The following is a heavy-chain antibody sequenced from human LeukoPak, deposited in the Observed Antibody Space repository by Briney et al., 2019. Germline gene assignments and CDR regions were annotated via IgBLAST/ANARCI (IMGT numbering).Heavy chain of an antibody. J-gene: IGHJ4*02. D-gene: IGHD6-19*01. CDR3: ARVDRYSSGFYYFDY. Sequence: SETLSLTCTVSGGSISSSSYYWGWIRQPPGKGLEWIGSIYYSGSTYYNPSLKSRVTISVGTSKNQFSLKLSSVTAADTAVYYCARVDRYSSGFYYFDYWGQGTLVTVSS. V-gene: IGHV4-39*07. CDR2: IYYSGST. CDR1: GGSISSSSYY.